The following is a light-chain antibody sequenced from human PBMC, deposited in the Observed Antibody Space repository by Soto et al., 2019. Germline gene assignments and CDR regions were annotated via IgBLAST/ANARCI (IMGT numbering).Light chain of an antibody. J-gene: IGLJ3*02. V-gene: IGLV4-69*01. CDR2: LNSDCSH. Sequence: QSVLTQSPSASASLGASVKLTFTLRSGHSSYAIAWHQQQPEKGPRYLMKLNSDCSHSKEDGIPDRFSGSSSGAERYLTIASLQSEDEADYYCQTWGTGIWVFGGGTKLTVL. CDR3: QTWGTGIWV. CDR1: SGHSSYA.